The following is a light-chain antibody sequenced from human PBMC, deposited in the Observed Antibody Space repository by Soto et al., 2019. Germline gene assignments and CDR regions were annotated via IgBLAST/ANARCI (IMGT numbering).Light chain of an antibody. V-gene: IGLV7-46*01. J-gene: IGLJ2*01. CDR2: DTN. CDR3: LLSYRGAGEV. Sequence: QPVVTQEPSLTVSPGGTVTLTCGSSTGAVTSGHYPYWFQQKPGQAPRTLIYDTNNKHSWTPARFSGSLLGGKAALTLSGAQPEDEAEYYCLLSYRGAGEVFGGGTKLTVL. CDR1: TGAVTSGHY.